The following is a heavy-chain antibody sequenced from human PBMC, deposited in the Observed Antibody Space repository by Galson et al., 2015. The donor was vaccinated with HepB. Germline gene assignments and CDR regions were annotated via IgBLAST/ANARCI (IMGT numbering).Heavy chain of an antibody. Sequence: CAISGDSVSNNIVAWNWIRQSPSRGLEWLGRTYYRPKWINDYAVSVKSRITINPDTSKNHFSLQLKSVTPEDTAMYYCAREGGSNFDYWGQGTLVTVSS. CDR3: AREGGSNFDY. V-gene: IGHV6-1*01. D-gene: IGHD1-26*01. CDR2: TYYRPKWIN. CDR1: GDSVSNNIVA. J-gene: IGHJ4*02.